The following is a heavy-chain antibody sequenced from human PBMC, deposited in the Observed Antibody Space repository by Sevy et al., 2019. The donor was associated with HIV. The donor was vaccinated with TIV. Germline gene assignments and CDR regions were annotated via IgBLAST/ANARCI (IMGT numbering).Heavy chain of an antibody. CDR2: INHSGST. D-gene: IGHD3-22*01. V-gene: IGHV4-34*01. CDR1: GGSFSGYY. J-gene: IGHJ6*02. Sequence: SETLSLTCAVYGGSFSGYYWSWIRQPPGKGLEWIGEINHSGSTNYNPSLKSRVTISVDTSKNQFSLKLRSVTAADRAVYYCARGPYYYDSSGYYNRGRRYYYYYGMDVWGQGTTVTVSS. CDR3: ARGPYYYDSSGYYNRGRRYYYYYGMDV.